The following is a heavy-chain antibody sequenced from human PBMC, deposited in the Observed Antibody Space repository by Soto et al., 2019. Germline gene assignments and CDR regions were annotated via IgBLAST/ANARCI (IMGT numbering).Heavy chain of an antibody. D-gene: IGHD6-13*01. Sequence: PGGSLRLSCAASGFTFSSYSTNWVRQAPGKGLEWVSSISSSSSYIYYADSMKGRFIISRDNSENTLFLNMNSLKPEDTAVYYCAKENQHLVHDYWGQGTLVTVSS. J-gene: IGHJ4*02. V-gene: IGHV3-21*06. CDR3: AKENQHLVHDY. CDR2: ISSSSSYI. CDR1: GFTFSSYS.